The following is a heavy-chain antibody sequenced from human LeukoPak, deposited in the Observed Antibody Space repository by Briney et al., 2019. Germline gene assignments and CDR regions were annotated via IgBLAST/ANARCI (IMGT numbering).Heavy chain of an antibody. J-gene: IGHJ4*02. CDR1: GYTFTGYY. CDR2: MNPNSGNT. V-gene: IGHV1-8*02. D-gene: IGHD3-22*01. CDR3: ARGSPYYDSSGPLFNY. Sequence: ASVKVSCKASGYTFTGYYIHWVRQAPGQGLEWMGWMNPNSGNTGYAQKFQGRVTMTRNTSISTAYMELSSLRSEDTAVYYCARGSPYYDSSGPLFNYWGQGTLVTVSS.